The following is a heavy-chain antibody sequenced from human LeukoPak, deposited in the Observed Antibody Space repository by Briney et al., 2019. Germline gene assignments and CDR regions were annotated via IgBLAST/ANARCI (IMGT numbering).Heavy chain of an antibody. Sequence: PGGSLRLSCAASGFTFSSNWMHWVRQAPGKGLVWVSRSNEDGSTTNYADSVKGRFTISRDNAENTLYLQMNTLRADDTAVYYCATEKQQRGFDYWGQGTLVTVSS. D-gene: IGHD6-13*01. J-gene: IGHJ4*02. CDR3: ATEKQQRGFDY. CDR2: SNEDGSTT. V-gene: IGHV3-74*01. CDR1: GFTFSSNW.